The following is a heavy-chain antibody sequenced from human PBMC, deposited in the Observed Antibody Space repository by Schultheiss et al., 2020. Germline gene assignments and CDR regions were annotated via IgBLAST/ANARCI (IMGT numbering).Heavy chain of an antibody. CDR2: INSDGSST. CDR1: GFSYSSYA. V-gene: IGHV3-74*01. J-gene: IGHJ6*03. Sequence: GESLKISCAASGFSYSSYAMSWVRQAPGKGLEWVSGINSDGSSTSYADSVKGRFTISRDNAKNTLYLQMNSLRAGDTAVYYCARGDGSSWYDPYYYYYMDVWGKGTTVTVSS. CDR3: ARGDGSSWYDPYYYYYMDV. D-gene: IGHD6-13*01.